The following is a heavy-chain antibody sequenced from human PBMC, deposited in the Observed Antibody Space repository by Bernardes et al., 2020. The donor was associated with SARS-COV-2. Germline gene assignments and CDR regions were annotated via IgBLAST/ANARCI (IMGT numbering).Heavy chain of an antibody. CDR3: AKDQWGQNSGYYYNY. V-gene: IGHV3-23*01. Sequence: GGSLRLSCAASGFTFSSYAMSWVRQAPGKGLEWVSVFSGSGSTTYYADSVKGRFTISRDNSKNTLYLQMNSLRAEDTAVYYCAKDQWGQNSGYYYNYWGQGTLVTVSS. CDR1: GFTFSSYA. CDR2: FSGSGSTT. J-gene: IGHJ4*02. D-gene: IGHD3-22*01.